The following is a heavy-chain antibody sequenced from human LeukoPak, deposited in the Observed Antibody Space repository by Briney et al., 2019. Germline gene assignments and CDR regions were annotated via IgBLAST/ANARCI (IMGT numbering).Heavy chain of an antibody. J-gene: IGHJ4*02. Sequence: GGSLRLSCEASGFTFSAYAMTWVRQAPGKGLEWVSSIGSDNKPHYSESVKGRFTISRDNSKNTLSLQMNSLRAEDTAVYYCAPDLRGSASSLDDWGQGTLVTVSS. CDR2: IGSDNKP. V-gene: IGHV3-23*05. D-gene: IGHD6-25*01. CDR3: APDLRGSASSLDD. CDR1: GFTFSAYA.